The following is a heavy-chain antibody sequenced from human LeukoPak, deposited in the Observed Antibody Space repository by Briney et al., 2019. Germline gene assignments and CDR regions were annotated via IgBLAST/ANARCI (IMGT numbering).Heavy chain of an antibody. CDR2: RNPISGKT. D-gene: IGHD4-23*01. Sequence: ASVKVSCKASGYTFTSYDINWVRQATGQGLEWMGWRNPISGKTGYAHKFQCRVPMTRNTSISTAYMELSSLRSEDTAGYYCARGCLYVGNANDYWVQGTLVTVSS. J-gene: IGHJ4*02. CDR3: ARGCLYVGNANDY. CDR1: GYTFTSYD. V-gene: IGHV1-8*01.